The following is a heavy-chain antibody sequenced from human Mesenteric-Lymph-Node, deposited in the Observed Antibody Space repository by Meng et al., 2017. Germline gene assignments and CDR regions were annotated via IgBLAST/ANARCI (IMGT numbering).Heavy chain of an antibody. V-gene: IGHV1-69*13. CDR1: GGTFSSYA. CDR2: IIPIFGTA. Sequence: SVQVFCNASGGTFSSYAISWVRQAPGQGLEWMGGIIPIFGTANYAQKFQGRVTITADESTSTAYMELSSLRAEDRAVYYCARVPNYYDSSGYEHWGQGTLVTVSS. D-gene: IGHD3-22*01. CDR3: ARVPNYYDSSGYEH. J-gene: IGHJ4*02.